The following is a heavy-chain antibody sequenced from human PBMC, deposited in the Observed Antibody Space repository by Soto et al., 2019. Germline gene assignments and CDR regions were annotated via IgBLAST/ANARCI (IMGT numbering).Heavy chain of an antibody. J-gene: IGHJ6*02. CDR3: ARLWEPSYYYYGMDV. CDR1: GGSFSGYY. Sequence: SETLSLTCAVYGGSFSGYYWSWIRQPPGKGLEWIGEINHSGSTNYNPSLKSRVTISVDTSKNQFSLKLSSVTAADTAVYYCARLWEPSYYYYGMDVWGQGTTVTVSS. V-gene: IGHV4-34*01. D-gene: IGHD1-26*01. CDR2: INHSGST.